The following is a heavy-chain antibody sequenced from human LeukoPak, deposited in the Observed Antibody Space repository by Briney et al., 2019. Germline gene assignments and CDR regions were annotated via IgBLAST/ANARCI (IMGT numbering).Heavy chain of an antibody. J-gene: IGHJ4*02. V-gene: IGHV3-21*01. CDR1: GFSFSRYT. CDR3: ARDSGDYVGTGGD. D-gene: IGHD4-17*01. CDR2: ISSNGGYI. Sequence: GGSLRLSCAASGFSFSRYTMDWVRQAPGKGLEWVSSISSNGGYIYYADSVKGRFTISRDNSKNMLYLQMNSLRAEDTAVYYCARDSGDYVGTGGDWGQGTLVTVSS.